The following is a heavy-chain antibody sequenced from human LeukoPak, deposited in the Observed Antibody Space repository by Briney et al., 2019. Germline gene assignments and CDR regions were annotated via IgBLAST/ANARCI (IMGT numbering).Heavy chain of an antibody. V-gene: IGHV3-33*01. Sequence: GRSLRLSCAASGFTFGSYGMHWVRQAPGKGLEWVAVIWYDGSNKYYADSVKGRFTISRDNSKNTLYLQMNSLRAEDTAVYYCARDYYDSSGYWPLDYWGQGTLVTVSS. D-gene: IGHD3-22*01. CDR2: IWYDGSNK. CDR1: GFTFGSYG. J-gene: IGHJ4*02. CDR3: ARDYYDSSGYWPLDY.